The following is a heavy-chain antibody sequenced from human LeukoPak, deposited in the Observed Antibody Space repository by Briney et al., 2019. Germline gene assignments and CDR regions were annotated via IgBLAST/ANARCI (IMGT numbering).Heavy chain of an antibody. Sequence: ASVKVSCKASGGTFSSYAISWVRQAPGQGLEWMGGIIPIFGTANYAQKFQGRVTMTRDMSTSTVYMELSSLRSEDTAVYCCARLLISGWYRYFDYWGQGTLVTVSS. CDR2: IIPIFGTA. CDR1: GGTFSSYA. CDR3: ARLLISGWYRYFDY. V-gene: IGHV1-69*05. D-gene: IGHD6-19*01. J-gene: IGHJ4*02.